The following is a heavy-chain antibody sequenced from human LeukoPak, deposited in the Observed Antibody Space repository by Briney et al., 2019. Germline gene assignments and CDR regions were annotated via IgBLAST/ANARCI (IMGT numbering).Heavy chain of an antibody. CDR3: ARDRVVTAIRKSWFDP. CDR2: IRPKSGET. CDR1: GYTFTDHY. J-gene: IGHJ5*02. D-gene: IGHD2-21*02. V-gene: IGHV1-2*02. Sequence: VASVKVSCKASGYTFTDHYLHWVRRAPGQGLEWVGWIRPKSGETHYAQKFQGRVTMTRDTSIRTAYLELSGVRSDDTAVYYCARDRVVTAIRKSWFDPWGQGTLVTVSS.